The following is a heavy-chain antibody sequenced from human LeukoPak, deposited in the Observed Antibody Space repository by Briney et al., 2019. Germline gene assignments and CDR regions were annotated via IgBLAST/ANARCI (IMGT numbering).Heavy chain of an antibody. D-gene: IGHD5-18*01. Sequence: PSETLSLACAVSGGSISSSNWWSWVRQPPGQGLEWIGEIYHSGSTNYNPSLKSRVTISVDKSKNQFSLKLSSVTAADTAVYYCASARGYSYGFDYWGQGTLVTVSS. CDR1: GGSISSSNW. CDR3: ASARGYSYGFDY. CDR2: IYHSGST. V-gene: IGHV4-4*02. J-gene: IGHJ4*02.